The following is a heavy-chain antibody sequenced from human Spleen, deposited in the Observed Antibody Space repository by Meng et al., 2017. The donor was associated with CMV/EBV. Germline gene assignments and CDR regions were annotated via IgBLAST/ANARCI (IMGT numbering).Heavy chain of an antibody. D-gene: IGHD2-21*02. V-gene: IGHV1-46*04. J-gene: IGHJ4*02. Sequence: SGYTFTNNHMHWVRQAPGQGLEWMGMINPSSSRTTFAQKLQGRVTMTRDTSTSTVYMELSSLRSEDTAVYYCARDLTYGTGDCLDYWGQGTLVTVSS. CDR3: ARDLTYGTGDCLDY. CDR1: GYTFTNNH. CDR2: INPSSSRT.